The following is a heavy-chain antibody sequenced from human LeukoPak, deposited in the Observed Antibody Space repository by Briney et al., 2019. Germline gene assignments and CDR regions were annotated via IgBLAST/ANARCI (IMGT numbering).Heavy chain of an antibody. D-gene: IGHD2-15*01. CDR1: GYTFTSYD. J-gene: IGHJ5*02. CDR2: MNPNSGNT. V-gene: IGHV1-8*03. CDR3: ARAPHCSGGSCYYFTDLWALNWFDP. Sequence: ASVKVSCKASGYTFTSYDIHWVRQATGQGLEWMGWMNPNSGNTGYAQKFQGRVTITRNTSISTAYMELSSLRSEDTAVYYCARAPHCSGGSCYYFTDLWALNWFDPWGQGTLVTVSS.